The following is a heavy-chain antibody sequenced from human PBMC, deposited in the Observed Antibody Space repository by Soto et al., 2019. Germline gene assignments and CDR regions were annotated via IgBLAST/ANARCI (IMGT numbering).Heavy chain of an antibody. CDR3: ARGGLYFAY. CDR2: ISYDGTNE. V-gene: IGHV3-30-3*01. Sequence: GGSLRLSCVASGFTFGRYAMDWVRQAPGKGLEWVAAISYDGTNEHLADSVRGRFSISRDNPKNTVFLQMDSLRPGDTAIYYCARGGLYFAYWGQGTLVTVSS. J-gene: IGHJ4*02. CDR1: GFTFGRYA.